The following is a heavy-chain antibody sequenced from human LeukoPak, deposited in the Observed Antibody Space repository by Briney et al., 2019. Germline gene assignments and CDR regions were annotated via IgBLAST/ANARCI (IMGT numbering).Heavy chain of an antibody. V-gene: IGHV3-23*01. CDR2: ISGSGGST. CDR1: GFTFSSYA. D-gene: IGHD6-13*01. CDR3: AKGGSSWYGEFTYYFDY. Sequence: PGGSLRLSCAASGFTFSSYAMSWVRQAPGKGLEWVSAISGSGGSTYYADSVKGRFTISRDNSKNTLYLQMNSLRAEDTAVYYCAKGGSSWYGEFTYYFDYWGQGTLVTVSS. J-gene: IGHJ4*02.